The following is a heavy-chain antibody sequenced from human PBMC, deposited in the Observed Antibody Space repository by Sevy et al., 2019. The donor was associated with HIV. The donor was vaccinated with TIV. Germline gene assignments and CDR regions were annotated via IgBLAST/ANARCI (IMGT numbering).Heavy chain of an antibody. CDR3: TPHMAVAGTVYFKH. V-gene: IGHV3-15*01. J-gene: IGHJ1*01. Sequence: GGSLRLSCAASGFTLSNAWMSWVRQAPGKGLEWVGRIKSKTDGGTTDYAAPVKGRFTISRDDSKNTLYLQMNSVKTEDTAVYYCTPHMAVAGTVYFKHWGQGTLVTVSS. D-gene: IGHD6-19*01. CDR1: GFTLSNAW. CDR2: IKSKTDGGTT.